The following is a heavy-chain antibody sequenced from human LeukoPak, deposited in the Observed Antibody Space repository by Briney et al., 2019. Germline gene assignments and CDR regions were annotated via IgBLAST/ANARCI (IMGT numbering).Heavy chain of an antibody. CDR2: IYPGDSDT. Sequence: GESLKISCKGSGYSFTSYWISWVRQMPGKGLEWMGIIYPGDSDTRYSPSFQGQVTISADKSISTAYLQWSSLKASDTAMYYCARQIAAAGNNFDYWGQGTLVTVSS. J-gene: IGHJ4*02. CDR1: GYSFTSYW. D-gene: IGHD6-13*01. CDR3: ARQIAAAGNNFDY. V-gene: IGHV5-51*01.